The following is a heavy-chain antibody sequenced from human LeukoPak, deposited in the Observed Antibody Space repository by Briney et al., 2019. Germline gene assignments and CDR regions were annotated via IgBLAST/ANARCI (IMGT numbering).Heavy chain of an antibody. CDR2: IHSTSGSI. Sequence: GGSLRLSCAASGFTVSSYHMNWVRQAPGKGLEWLSYIHSTSGSIHYADSVKGRFTISRDNAKNSLYLQMNSLRAEDTAVYYCSRVVQDVTGADYWGQGTLVIVSS. CDR3: SRVVQDVTGADY. D-gene: IGHD3-9*01. CDR1: GFTVSSYH. J-gene: IGHJ4*02. V-gene: IGHV3-48*01.